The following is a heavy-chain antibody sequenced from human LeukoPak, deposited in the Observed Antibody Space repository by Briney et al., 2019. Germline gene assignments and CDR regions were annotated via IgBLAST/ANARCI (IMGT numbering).Heavy chain of an antibody. CDR3: ATLGSGSSWYYFDY. CDR1: GFTYSTYE. CDR2: ISGSGGST. V-gene: IGHV3-23*01. Sequence: GGSLRLSCAASGFTYSTYEMSWVRQAPGKGLEWVSAISGSGGSTYYADSMKGRFTISRDNSKNTLYLQMNSLRAEDTAVYYCATLGSGSSWYYFDYWGQGTLVTVSS. J-gene: IGHJ4*02. D-gene: IGHD3-10*01.